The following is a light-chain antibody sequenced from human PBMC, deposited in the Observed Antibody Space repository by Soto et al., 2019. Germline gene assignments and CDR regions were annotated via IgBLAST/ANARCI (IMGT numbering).Light chain of an antibody. CDR1: HTISSSY. V-gene: IGKV3-20*01. J-gene: IGKJ5*01. CDR3: QQYDSWPPFT. Sequence: EIVLTPSPGTLSLSPGERATLSCRASHTISSSYLAWYQQKPGQAPRLLMYGTSSRATGIPARFSGSGSGTQFTLTISSLQSEDFALYYCQQYDSWPPFTFGQGTRLEIK. CDR2: GTS.